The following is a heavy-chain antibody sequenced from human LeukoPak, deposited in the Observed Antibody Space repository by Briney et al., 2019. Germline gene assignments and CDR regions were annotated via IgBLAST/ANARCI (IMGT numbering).Heavy chain of an antibody. V-gene: IGHV4-59*01. CDR2: IYYSGST. D-gene: IGHD3-3*01. CDR3: ARGYYDFWSGSNWFDP. J-gene: IGHJ5*02. Sequence: SETLSLTCTVSGGSISSYYWSWIRQPPGKGPEWIGYIYYSGSTNYNPSLKSRVTISVDTSKNQFSLKLSSVTAADTAVYYCARGYYDFWSGSNWFDPWGQGTLVTVSS. CDR1: GGSISSYY.